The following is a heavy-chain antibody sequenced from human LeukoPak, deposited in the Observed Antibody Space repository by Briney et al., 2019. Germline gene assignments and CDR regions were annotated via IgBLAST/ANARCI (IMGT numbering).Heavy chain of an antibody. V-gene: IGHV4-59*01. J-gene: IGHJ4*02. CDR3: ARDYYDSSGYYRGFDY. D-gene: IGHD3-22*01. CDR1: GGSTSGYY. CDR2: IFYSGSA. Sequence: SETLSLTCTVSGGSTSGYYWSWIRQPPGKGLEWIGYIFYSGSANYNPSLKSRVTISVDTSKNQFSLKLSSVTAADTAVYYCARDYYDSSGYYRGFDYWGQGTLVTVSS.